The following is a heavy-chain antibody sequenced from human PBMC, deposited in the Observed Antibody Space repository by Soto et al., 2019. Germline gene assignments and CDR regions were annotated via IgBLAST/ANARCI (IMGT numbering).Heavy chain of an antibody. CDR2: IIPIFGTA. CDR1: GGTFSSYA. D-gene: IGHD3-10*01. J-gene: IGHJ6*02. Sequence: SVKVSCKASGGTFSSYAISWVREAPGQGLEWMGGIIPIFGTANYAQKFQGRVTITADKSTSTAYMELSSLRSEDTAVYYCARDRNFYGSGSYYNRSYYYYGMDVWGQGTTVTVSS. CDR3: ARDRNFYGSGSYYNRSYYYYGMDV. V-gene: IGHV1-69*06.